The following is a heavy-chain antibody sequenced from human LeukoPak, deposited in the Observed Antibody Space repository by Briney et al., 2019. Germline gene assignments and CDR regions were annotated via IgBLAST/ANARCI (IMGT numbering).Heavy chain of an antibody. CDR2: INHSGST. CDR1: GGSFSGYY. D-gene: IGHD6-19*01. V-gene: IGHV4-34*01. Sequence: SETLSLTCAVYGGSFSGYYWSWIRQPPGKGLEWIGEINHSGSTNYNPSLKSRVTIPVDTSKNQFSLKLSSVTAADTAVYYCAGSGWYPLYYFDYWGQGTLVTVSS. CDR3: AGSGWYPLYYFDY. J-gene: IGHJ4*02.